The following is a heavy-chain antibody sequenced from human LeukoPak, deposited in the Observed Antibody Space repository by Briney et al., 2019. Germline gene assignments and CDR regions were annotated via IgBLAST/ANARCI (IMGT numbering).Heavy chain of an antibody. CDR2: ISSSSSTI. D-gene: IGHD3-3*01. CDR1: GFTFSSYS. V-gene: IGHV3-48*01. Sequence: AGGSLRLSCAASGFTFSSYSMNWVRQAPGKGLEWVSYISSSSSTIYYADSVKGRFTISRDNAKNSLYLQMNSLRAEDTAVYYCARDSSYDFWSGSTYYFDYWGQGTLVTVSS. CDR3: ARDSSYDFWSGSTYYFDY. J-gene: IGHJ4*02.